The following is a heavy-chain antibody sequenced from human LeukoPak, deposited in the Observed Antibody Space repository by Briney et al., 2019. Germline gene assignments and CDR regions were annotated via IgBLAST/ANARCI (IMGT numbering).Heavy chain of an antibody. CDR1: GFTFDDYT. Sequence: PGGSLGLSCAASGFTFDDYTMHWVRQAPGKGLEWVSGISRDSGRIGYADSVEGRFTISRDNAESSLHLQMNSLRPEDTALYYCAKTLWKSYYYYGMDVWGQGTTVTVSS. CDR2: ISRDSGRI. CDR3: AKTLWKSYYYYGMDV. D-gene: IGHD2-21*01. J-gene: IGHJ6*02. V-gene: IGHV3-9*01.